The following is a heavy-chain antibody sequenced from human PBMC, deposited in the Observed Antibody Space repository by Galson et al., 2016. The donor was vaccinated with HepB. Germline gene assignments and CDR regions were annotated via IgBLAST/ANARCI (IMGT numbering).Heavy chain of an antibody. J-gene: IGHJ4*02. CDR3: ALSPLGYCGGDCYRDTYYFDY. CDR1: GFSLRTSGVG. Sequence: PALVKPTQALTLTCTFSGFSLRTSGVGVGWIRQPPGEALEWLALIYWDDDKRYSPSLKNRLTITKDTSKDEVVLTMTNMAPADTATYYCALSPLGYCGGDCYRDTYYFDYWGQGTLVTVSS. CDR2: IYWDDDK. D-gene: IGHD2-21*01. V-gene: IGHV2-5*02.